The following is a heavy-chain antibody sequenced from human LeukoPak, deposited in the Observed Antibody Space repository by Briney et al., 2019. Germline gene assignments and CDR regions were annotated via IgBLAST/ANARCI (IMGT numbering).Heavy chain of an antibody. CDR1: GFSFRNSW. Sequence: GSLRLSCAASGFSFRNSWMSWIRQPPGKGLEWIGEINHSGSTNYNPSLKSRVTISVDTSKNQFSLKLSSVTAADTAVYYCARPRARHSGIHYARGWFDPWGQGTLVTVSS. CDR2: INHSGST. V-gene: IGHV4-34*01. J-gene: IGHJ5*02. D-gene: IGHD1-26*01. CDR3: ARPRARHSGIHYARGWFDP.